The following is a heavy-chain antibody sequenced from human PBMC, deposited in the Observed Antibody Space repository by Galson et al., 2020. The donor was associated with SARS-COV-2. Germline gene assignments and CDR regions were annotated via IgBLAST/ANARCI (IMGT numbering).Heavy chain of an antibody. CDR2: ISYDGSNK. D-gene: IGHD3-3*01. V-gene: IGHV3-30*18. J-gene: IGHJ6*03. CDR3: AKDKKYYDFWSGYLSREGGATYYYYYYMDV. CDR1: GFTFSSYG. Sequence: GGSLRLSCAASGFTFSSYGMHWVRQAPGKGLEWVAVISYDGSNKYYAESVKGRFTISRDNSKTTLYLQMNSLRAEDTAVYYCAKDKKYYDFWSGYLSREGGATYYYYYYMDVWGKGTTVTVSS.